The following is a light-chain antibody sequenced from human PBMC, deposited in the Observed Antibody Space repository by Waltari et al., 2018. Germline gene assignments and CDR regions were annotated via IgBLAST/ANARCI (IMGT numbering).Light chain of an antibody. J-gene: IGKJ2*01. CDR1: QRVNSRY. V-gene: IGKV3-20*01. CDR3: QQYGDSPPYT. Sequence: EIVLTQSPGILSLSTGERATLSCRASQRVNSRYLAWYQQIPGQAPRLLIYGTSSRPTGIPDRFSGSGSETDFTLTISRLEPDDFAVYYCQQYGDSPPYTFGQGTKLEIK. CDR2: GTS.